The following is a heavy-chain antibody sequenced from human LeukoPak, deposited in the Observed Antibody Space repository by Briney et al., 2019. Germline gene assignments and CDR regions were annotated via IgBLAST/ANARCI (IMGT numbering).Heavy chain of an antibody. CDR2: ISYDGSNK. Sequence: GGSLRLSCVASGFTFSSYAMHWVRQAPSKGLEWVAVISYDGSNKYYADSVKGRFTISRDNSKNTLYLQMNSLRAEDTAVYYCARDPLSSSFFDYWGQGTLVTVSS. V-gene: IGHV3-30-3*01. J-gene: IGHJ4*02. D-gene: IGHD6-6*01. CDR3: ARDPLSSSFFDY. CDR1: GFTFSSYA.